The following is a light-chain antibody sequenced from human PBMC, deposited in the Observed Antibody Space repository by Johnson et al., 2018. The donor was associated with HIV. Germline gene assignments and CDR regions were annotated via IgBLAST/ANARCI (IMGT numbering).Light chain of an antibody. CDR2: DNN. CDR3: GRWDSSLSAYD. V-gene: IGLV1-51*01. CDR1: SSNIGNNY. Sequence: QSVLTQPPSVSAAPGQKVTISCSGSSSNIGNNYVSWYQQFPGTAPKLVIYDNNKRPSGIPDRFSGSKSGTSATLGITGLQTGDEADYCCGRWDSSLSAYDFGTGTKVTVL. J-gene: IGLJ1*01.